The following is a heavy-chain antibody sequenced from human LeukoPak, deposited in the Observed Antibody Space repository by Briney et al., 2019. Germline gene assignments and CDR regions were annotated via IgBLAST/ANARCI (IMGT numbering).Heavy chain of an antibody. Sequence: GGSLRLSCVASGFMFNNYWMNWVRQAPDKGPEWLASIKEDGTEKYYVDSVKGRFPISRDNAKDSLSLQMGSLRAEDTAVYYCATGGSGSSWGQGTLVTVSS. V-gene: IGHV3-7*04. CDR2: IKEDGTEK. D-gene: IGHD3-10*01. J-gene: IGHJ5*02. CDR1: GFMFNNYW. CDR3: ATGGSGSS.